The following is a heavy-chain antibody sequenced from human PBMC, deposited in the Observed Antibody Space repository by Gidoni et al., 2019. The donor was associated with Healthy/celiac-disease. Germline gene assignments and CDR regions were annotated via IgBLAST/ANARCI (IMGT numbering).Heavy chain of an antibody. CDR2: IYYSGST. D-gene: IGHD3-10*01. CDR3: ARHSGYYGSGSYSRPYYYMDV. V-gene: IGHV4-39*01. J-gene: IGHJ6*03. Sequence: RSIYYSGSTYYNPSLKSRVTISVDTSKNQFSLKLSSVTAADTAVYYCARHSGYYGSGSYSRPYYYMDVWGKGTTVTVSS.